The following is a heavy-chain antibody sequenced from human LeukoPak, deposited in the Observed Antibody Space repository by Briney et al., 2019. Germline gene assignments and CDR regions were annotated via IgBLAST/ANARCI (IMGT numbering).Heavy chain of an antibody. J-gene: IGHJ4*02. CDR3: AKMVREFYTISYYFDY. CDR2: INSRGSTI. D-gene: IGHD2-8*01. CDR1: GFTFSGYS. V-gene: IGHV3-48*01. Sequence: GGSLRLSCAASGFTFSGYSMNWVRQAPGKGLEWVSYINSRGSTIYYADSVKGRFTISRDNSKNTLYLQMNSLRAEDTAVYYCAKMVREFYTISYYFDYWGQGTLVTVSS.